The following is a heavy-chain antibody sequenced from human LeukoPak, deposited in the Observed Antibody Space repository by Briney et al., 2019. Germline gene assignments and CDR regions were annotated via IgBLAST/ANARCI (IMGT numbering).Heavy chain of an antibody. J-gene: IGHJ1*01. V-gene: IGHV3-11*04. CDR2: ISSSGSTI. D-gene: IGHD3-10*01. CDR1: RFTFSDYY. CDR3: AKVAKYYYGSETYYFFAH. Sequence: GGSLRLSCAASRFTFSDYYMSWVRQAPGKGLEWVSYISSSGSTIYYADSVKGRFTISRDNAKNSLYLQMNSLRAEDTAIYYCAKVAKYYYGSETYYFFAHWGQGTPVTASS.